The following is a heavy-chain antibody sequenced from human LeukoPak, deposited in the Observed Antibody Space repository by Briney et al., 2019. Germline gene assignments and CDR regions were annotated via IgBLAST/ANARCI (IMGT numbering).Heavy chain of an antibody. Sequence: SETLSLTCTVSGGSVSSGSYYWSWIRQPPGKGLEWIGYIYYSGSTNYNPSLKSRVTISVDTSKNQFSLKLSSVTAADTAVYYSARHLYVGYCSSTSCYAVRHFDYWGQGTLVTVSS. CDR2: IYYSGST. J-gene: IGHJ4*02. CDR1: GGSVSSGSYY. V-gene: IGHV4-61*01. D-gene: IGHD2-2*01. CDR3: ARHLYVGYCSSTSCYAVRHFDY.